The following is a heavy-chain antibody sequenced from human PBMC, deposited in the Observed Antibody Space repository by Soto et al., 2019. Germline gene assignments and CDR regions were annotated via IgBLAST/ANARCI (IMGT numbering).Heavy chain of an antibody. D-gene: IGHD2-15*01. CDR1: GFTFSSYA. J-gene: IGHJ6*02. CDR2: ISGSGGST. CDR3: AKFRIYCSGGSCYSSVYYGMDV. V-gene: IGHV3-23*01. Sequence: EVQLLESGGGLVQPGGSLRLSCAASGFTFSSYAMSWVRQAPGKGLEWVSAISGSGGSTYYADSVKGRFTISRDNSKNTLYLQMNSMRAEDNAVYYCAKFRIYCSGGSCYSSVYYGMDVWGQGTTVTVSS.